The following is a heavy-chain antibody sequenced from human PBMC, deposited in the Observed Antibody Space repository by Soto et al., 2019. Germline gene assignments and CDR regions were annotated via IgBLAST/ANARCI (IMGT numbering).Heavy chain of an antibody. CDR2: ISSSGSTI. CDR3: ARVDRLGYDFWSGYLDYFDY. V-gene: IGHV3-11*01. Sequence: GGSLRVSCAASGFTFSDYYMSWIRQAPGKGLEWVSYISSSGSTIYYADSVKGRFTISRDNAKNSLYLQMNSLRAEDTAVYYCARVDRLGYDFWSGYLDYFDYWGQGTLVTVSS. J-gene: IGHJ4*02. CDR1: GFTFSDYY. D-gene: IGHD3-3*01.